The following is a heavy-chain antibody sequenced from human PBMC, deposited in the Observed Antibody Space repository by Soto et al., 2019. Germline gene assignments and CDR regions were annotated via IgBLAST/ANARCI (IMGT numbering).Heavy chain of an antibody. CDR2: ISSSSRYI. CDR3: ARGYSYGYGFNY. V-gene: IGHV3-21*01. D-gene: IGHD5-18*01. CDR1: GFTFSSDS. J-gene: IGHJ4*02. Sequence: GGSLRLSCATSGFTFSSDSMNWVRQAPGKGLEWVSSISSSSRYIYYADSVKGRFTISRDNAKNTLSLQMNSVRSEDTAVYYCARGYSYGYGFNYWGQGTLVTVSS.